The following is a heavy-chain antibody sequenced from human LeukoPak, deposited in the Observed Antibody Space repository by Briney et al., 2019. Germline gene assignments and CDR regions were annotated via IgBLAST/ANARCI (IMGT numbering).Heavy chain of an antibody. Sequence: GGSLRLSXAASGFTFSGYWMSWVRQAPGKGLEWVASIRQDGNEKHYVDSVKGRFTISRDNAKNSLYLQMNSLRAEDTAVYYCARDVYYDTNFDFWGQGTLVTVSS. CDR1: GFTFSGYW. J-gene: IGHJ4*02. V-gene: IGHV3-7*01. D-gene: IGHD3-16*01. CDR3: ARDVYYDTNFDF. CDR2: IRQDGNEK.